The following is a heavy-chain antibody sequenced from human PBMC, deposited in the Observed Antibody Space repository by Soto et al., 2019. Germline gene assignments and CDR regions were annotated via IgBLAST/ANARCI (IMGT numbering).Heavy chain of an antibody. Sequence: GGSLRLSCAASGFTFSSYWMSWVRQAPGKGLEWVANIKQDGSEKYYVDSVKGRFTISRDNAKNSLYLQMNSLRAEDTAVYYCARLSLLAAAGSVWFDPWGQGTLVTVSS. CDR3: ARLSLLAAAGSVWFDP. V-gene: IGHV3-7*01. J-gene: IGHJ5*02. CDR1: GFTFSSYW. D-gene: IGHD6-13*01. CDR2: IKQDGSEK.